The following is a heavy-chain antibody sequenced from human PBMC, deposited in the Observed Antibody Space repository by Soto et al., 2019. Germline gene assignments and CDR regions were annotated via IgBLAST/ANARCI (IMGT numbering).Heavy chain of an antibody. CDR3: ATMGTPATGLYFFDY. J-gene: IGHJ4*02. CDR1: GGSISSGNYY. D-gene: IGHD2-15*01. CDR2: ISYSGST. V-gene: IGHV4-30-4*01. Sequence: QVQLQESGPGLVKPSQTLSLTCTVSGGSISSGNYYWSWIRQPPGKGRGWIGFISYSGSTYYSTSLKSRVTISVDTSKSQFSLNLSFVTAADTSVYYCATMGTPATGLYFFDYWGQGSLVTVSS.